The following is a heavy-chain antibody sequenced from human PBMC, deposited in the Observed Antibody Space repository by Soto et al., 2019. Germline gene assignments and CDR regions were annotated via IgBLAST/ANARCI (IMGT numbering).Heavy chain of an antibody. Sequence: GGSLRLSCAASGFPFSSFGLHWVRQAPGKGLEWVAVISNDGFNKYYAASVKGRFTISRDNSKNTVYLQMNSLRAEDTAVYYCATDRTYCSGGICYGRAFDYWGQGTLVTVSS. J-gene: IGHJ4*02. CDR3: ATDRTYCSGGICYGRAFDY. CDR2: ISNDGFNK. CDR1: GFPFSSFG. V-gene: IGHV3-30*03. D-gene: IGHD2-15*01.